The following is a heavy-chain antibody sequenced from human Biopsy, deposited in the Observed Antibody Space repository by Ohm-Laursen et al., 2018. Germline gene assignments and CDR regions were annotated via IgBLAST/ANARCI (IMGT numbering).Heavy chain of an antibody. CDR1: GGSISNNNYY. CDR3: ARDYDTSGYYYVS. CDR2: IFYRGST. Sequence: TLSLTCTVSGGSISNNNYYWGWIRQPPGKGLEWIGSIFYRGSTHYKPSLKSRVNISVDTPKNQFSVKLNSVTAADTAVYYCARDYDTSGYYYVSWGQGTLVTVSS. D-gene: IGHD3-22*01. J-gene: IGHJ5*02. V-gene: IGHV4-39*01.